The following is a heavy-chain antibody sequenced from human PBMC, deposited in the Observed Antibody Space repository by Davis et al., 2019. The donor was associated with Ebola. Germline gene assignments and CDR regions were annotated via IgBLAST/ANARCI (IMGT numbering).Heavy chain of an antibody. CDR2: IKQDGSEK. CDR1: GFTFSSYW. V-gene: IGHV3-7*01. CDR3: AREGSTVTTYDN. D-gene: IGHD4-17*01. J-gene: IGHJ4*02. Sequence: GESLKISCAASGFTFSSYWMSWVRQAPGKGLEWVANIKQDGSEKYYVDSVKGRFTISRDNAKNSLYLQMNSLRAEDTAVYYCAREGSTVTTYDNWGQGTLVTVSS.